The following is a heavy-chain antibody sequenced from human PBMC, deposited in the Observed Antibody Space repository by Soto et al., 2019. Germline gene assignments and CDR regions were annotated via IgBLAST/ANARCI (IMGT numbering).Heavy chain of an antibody. V-gene: IGHV4-39*01. CDR2: IYYSGST. D-gene: IGHD3-9*01. CDR3: SRRGHYDILTGYYTIDY. Sequence: SETLSLTCTVSGGSISSSSYYWGWIRQPPGKGLEWIGRIYYSGSTYYNPSLKSRVTISVDTAKNQFSLELSAVTAADTAVYYCSRRGHYDILTGYYTIDYWGQGTLVTVSS. CDR1: GGSISSSSYY. J-gene: IGHJ4*02.